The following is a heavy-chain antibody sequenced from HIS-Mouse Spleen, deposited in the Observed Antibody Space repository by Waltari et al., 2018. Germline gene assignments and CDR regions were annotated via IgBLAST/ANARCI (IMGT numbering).Heavy chain of an antibody. CDR2: IKQDGSEK. CDR1: GSTFSSYW. Sequence: EVQLVESGGGLVQPGGSLRLSCAASGSTFSSYWMHWVRQAPGKGLEWVANIKQDGSEKYYVDSVKGRFTISRDNAKNSLYLQMNSLRAEDTAVYYCARERRGPGWFDPWGQGTLVTVSS. J-gene: IGHJ5*02. V-gene: IGHV3-7*01. CDR3: ARERRGPGWFDP. D-gene: IGHD5-12*01.